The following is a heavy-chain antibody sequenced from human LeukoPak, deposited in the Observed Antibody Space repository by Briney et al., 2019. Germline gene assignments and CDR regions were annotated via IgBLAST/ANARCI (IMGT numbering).Heavy chain of an antibody. J-gene: IGHJ5*02. CDR2: INHSGST. Sequence: SETLSLTCAVYGGSFSGYYWSWIRQPPGKGLEWIGKINHSGSTNYNPSLKSRVTISVDTSKNQFSLKLSSVTAADTAVYYCARDRLRLGYERTNWFDPWGQGTLVTVSS. D-gene: IGHD2-15*01. CDR3: ARDRLRLGYERTNWFDP. V-gene: IGHV4-34*01. CDR1: GGSFSGYY.